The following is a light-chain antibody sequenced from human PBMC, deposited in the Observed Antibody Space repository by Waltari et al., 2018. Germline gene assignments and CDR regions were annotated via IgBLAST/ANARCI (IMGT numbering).Light chain of an antibody. CDR2: KAS. Sequence: DIQMTQSPSTLSASVGDRLTMTCRASQTINNYLAWYQQKPGKAPRLLIYKASSLESEVPSRFSGSGSGTEFTLTINNLQPDDSATYYCQHYYTYPWTFGQGTKVDIK. V-gene: IGKV1-5*03. J-gene: IGKJ1*01. CDR1: QTINNY. CDR3: QHYYTYPWT.